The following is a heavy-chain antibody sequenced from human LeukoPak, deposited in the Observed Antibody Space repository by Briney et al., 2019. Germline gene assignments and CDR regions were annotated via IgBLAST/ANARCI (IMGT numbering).Heavy chain of an antibody. D-gene: IGHD5-18*01. V-gene: IGHV3-30*18. J-gene: IGHJ4*01. CDR3: AKHLSGVTGYTYGRGIYY. CDR1: GFTFSSYA. Sequence: GGPLRLSCAASGFTFSSYAMHWVRQAPGKGLEWVALISFHGINKYYAASVKGRFTISRDNSKNTLYLQMNSLRTEDTAVYYCAKHLSGVTGYTYGRGIYYWGQGTLVTVSS. CDR2: ISFHGINK.